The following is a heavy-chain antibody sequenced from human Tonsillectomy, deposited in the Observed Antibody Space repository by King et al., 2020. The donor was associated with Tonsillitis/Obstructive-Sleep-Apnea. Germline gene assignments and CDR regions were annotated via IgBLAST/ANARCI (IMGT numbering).Heavy chain of an antibody. J-gene: IGHJ6*02. Sequence: LQLVQSGGGLVQPGGSLRLSCAASGFTFSSHAMNWVRQAPGKGLEWVSAISGSGGYSYYADSVKGRFTISSDNSKNTLYLQMNSLRAEDTAIYYCAKDLHWNTYPSGYYYGMDVWGQGTTVTVSS. CDR1: GFTFSSHA. V-gene: IGHV3-23*04. CDR2: ISGSGGYS. CDR3: AKDLHWNTYPSGYYYGMDV. D-gene: IGHD1-1*01.